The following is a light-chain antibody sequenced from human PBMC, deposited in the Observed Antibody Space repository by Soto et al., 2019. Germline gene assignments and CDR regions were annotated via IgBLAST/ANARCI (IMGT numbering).Light chain of an antibody. Sequence: QSALTQPASVSGSPGQSITISCTGTSSDVGDRNYVSWYQQHPGKAPKLMIYEVNNRPSGVSNRFSGSKSGNTASLTISGLQAEDEAEYHCSSYTTIGTWVFGGGTTLTVL. CDR1: SSDVGDRNY. CDR2: EVN. V-gene: IGLV2-14*03. J-gene: IGLJ3*02. CDR3: SSYTTIGTWV.